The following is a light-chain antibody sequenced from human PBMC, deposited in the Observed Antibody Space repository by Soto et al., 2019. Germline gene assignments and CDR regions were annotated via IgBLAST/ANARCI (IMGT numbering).Light chain of an antibody. J-gene: IGKJ3*01. Sequence: DIPMTQSPSSLSASVGDRVTIACRASQSIRTYLNWYQQKPGEAPKLLIYAASSLQSGVPSRFSGSGSGTDFTPTISSLQPEDFASYYCQQSYSSPQTFGPGTKVDLK. V-gene: IGKV1-39*01. CDR3: QQSYSSPQT. CDR1: QSIRTY. CDR2: AAS.